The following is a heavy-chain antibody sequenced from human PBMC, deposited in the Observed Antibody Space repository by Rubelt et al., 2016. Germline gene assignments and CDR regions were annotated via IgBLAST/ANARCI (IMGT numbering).Heavy chain of an antibody. CDR2: MNPNSGNT. V-gene: IGHV1-8*01. D-gene: IGHD1-1*01. CDR1: GYTFTSYD. CDR3: AREAWAEND. J-gene: IGHJ4*02. Sequence: QVQLVQSGAEVKKPGASVKVSCKASGYTFTSYDINWVRQATGQGLEWMGWMNPNSGNTGYAKKFQGRVTMTRNTARSTDYMELSSLRSEDTAGYYCAREAWAENDWGQGTLVTVSS.